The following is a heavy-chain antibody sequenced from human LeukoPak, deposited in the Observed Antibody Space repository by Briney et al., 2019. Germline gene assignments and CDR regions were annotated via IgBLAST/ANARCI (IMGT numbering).Heavy chain of an antibody. CDR2: IKGDGTTK. D-gene: IGHD5-24*01. V-gene: IGHV3-48*03. Sequence: GGSLRLSCVGSGLTFSGFEMNWVRQAPGKGLEWVSHIKGDGTTKSYADSVKGRFTISRDNAKNSLYLQMNSLRAEDTAIYYCARRFRDWGQGTLVTVSS. CDR3: ARRFRD. J-gene: IGHJ4*02. CDR1: GLTFSGFE.